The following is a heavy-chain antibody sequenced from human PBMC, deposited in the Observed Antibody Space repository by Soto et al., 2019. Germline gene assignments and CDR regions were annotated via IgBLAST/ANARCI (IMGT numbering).Heavy chain of an antibody. CDR3: ARDAQFGDYLLFAFDI. D-gene: IGHD4-17*01. J-gene: IGHJ3*02. Sequence: GGSLRLSCAASGFTFSSYGMHWVRQAPGKGLEWVAVIWYDGSNKYYADSVKGRFTISRDNSKNTLYLQMNSLRAEDTAVYYCARDAQFGDYLLFAFDIWGQGTMVTVSS. CDR1: GFTFSSYG. CDR2: IWYDGSNK. V-gene: IGHV3-33*01.